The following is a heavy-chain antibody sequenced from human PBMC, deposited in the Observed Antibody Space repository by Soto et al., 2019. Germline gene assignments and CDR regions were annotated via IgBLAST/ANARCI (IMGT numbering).Heavy chain of an antibody. V-gene: IGHV4-59*01. CDR3: ARGGMIAYFDY. CDR2: IYYSGST. CDR1: GGSISSYY. J-gene: IGHJ4*02. D-gene: IGHD3-22*01. Sequence: QVQLQESGPGLVKPSETLSLTCTVSGGSISSYYWSWIRQPPGKGLEWIGYIYYSGSTNYNPSLKSRVTISVDTSKNQFSLKLSSVTAADTAVYYCARGGMIAYFDYWGQGTLVTVSS.